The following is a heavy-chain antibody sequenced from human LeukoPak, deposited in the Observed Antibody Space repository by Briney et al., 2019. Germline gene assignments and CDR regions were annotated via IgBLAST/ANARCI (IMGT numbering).Heavy chain of an antibody. CDR3: ARGKFRQLPYYYFDY. D-gene: IGHD6-6*01. CDR2: IWYDGSNK. J-gene: IGHJ4*02. CDR1: GFTFSSYG. V-gene: IGHV3-33*01. Sequence: GGSLRLSCAASGFTFSSYGMHWVRQAPGKGLEWVAVIWYDGSNKYYADSVKGRFTISRDNSKNTLYLQMNGLRAEDTAVYYCARGKFRQLPYYYFDYWGQGTLVTVSS.